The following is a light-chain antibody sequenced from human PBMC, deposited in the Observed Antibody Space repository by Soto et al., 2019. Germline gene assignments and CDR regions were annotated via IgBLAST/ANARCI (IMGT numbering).Light chain of an antibody. CDR2: DVS. V-gene: IGLV2-11*01. CDR1: SSDVGGYNY. Sequence: QSVLTQPRSVSGSPGQSVTISCTGTSSDVGGYNYVSWYQQHPGKAPKLMIYDVSKRPSGVPDRFSGSKSGNTVSLTISGLQAEDEADYYCCSYAGSYTLEVFGGGTKLTVL. CDR3: CSYAGSYTLEV. J-gene: IGLJ2*01.